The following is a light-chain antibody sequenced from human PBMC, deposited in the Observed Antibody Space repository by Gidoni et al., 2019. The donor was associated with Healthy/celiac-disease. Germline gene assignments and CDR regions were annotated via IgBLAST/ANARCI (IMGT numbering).Light chain of an antibody. CDR1: YSSVGTNT. Sequence: QAVLTQPPSVSGTPGPGVTISCSGTYSSVGTNTVNWYQQFPGAAPRLRILNHSQRPPGVPDRFSGSKSGTSASLAISGLQSEDAADYFCASWEDTLNGPVFGGGTKVTVL. V-gene: IGLV1-44*01. J-gene: IGLJ3*02. CDR3: ASWEDTLNGPV. CDR2: NHS.